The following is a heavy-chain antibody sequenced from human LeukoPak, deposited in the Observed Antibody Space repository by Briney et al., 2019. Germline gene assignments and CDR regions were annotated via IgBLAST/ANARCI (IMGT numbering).Heavy chain of an antibody. CDR3: ARDLMTALPINGILWFRDFSFDY. J-gene: IGHJ4*02. CDR2: INPNSGGT. D-gene: IGHD3-10*01. Sequence: GASVKVSCKASGYTFTGYYMHWVRQAPGQGLEWMGWINPNSGGTNYAQKFQGRVTMTRDTSISTAYMELSRLRSDDTAVYYCARDLMTALPINGILWFRDFSFDYWGQGTLVTVSS. V-gene: IGHV1-2*02. CDR1: GYTFTGYY.